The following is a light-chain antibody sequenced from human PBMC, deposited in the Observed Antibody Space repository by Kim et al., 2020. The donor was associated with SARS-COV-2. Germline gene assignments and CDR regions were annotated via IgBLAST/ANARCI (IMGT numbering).Light chain of an antibody. CDR1: ESFSSN. CDR3: QQYDKWPRT. J-gene: IGKJ1*01. CDR2: GGS. V-gene: IGKV3-15*01. Sequence: VPPGERAPLCCTASESFSSNLAWYQQPPGQAPRLLLAGGSTRATGIPARFSGGGSGKDFTLTNSSLQSEGFAVYYCQQYDKWPRTFGQRNKVDIK.